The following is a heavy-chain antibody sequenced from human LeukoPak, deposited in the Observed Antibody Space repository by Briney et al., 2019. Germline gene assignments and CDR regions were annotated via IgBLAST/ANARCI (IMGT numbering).Heavy chain of an antibody. CDR1: GFTFSSYS. J-gene: IGHJ6*03. V-gene: IGHV3-21*01. Sequence: GGSLRLSCAASGFTFSSYSMNWVRQAPGKGLEWVSSISSSSSCIYYADSVKGRFTISRDNAKNSLYLQMNSLRAEDTAVYYCARRGAWSSGYQGSTYYMDVWGKGTTVTVSS. CDR2: ISSSSSCI. CDR3: ARRGAWSSGYQGSTYYMDV. D-gene: IGHD3-22*01.